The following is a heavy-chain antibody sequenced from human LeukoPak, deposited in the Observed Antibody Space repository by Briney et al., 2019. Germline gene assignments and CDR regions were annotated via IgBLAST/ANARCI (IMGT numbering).Heavy chain of an antibody. J-gene: IGHJ4*02. D-gene: IGHD3-3*01. CDR2: IYHSGSA. CDR3: ARRTDIWGGYSLYHFDY. CDR1: HYSISSGYS. Sequence: SETLSLTCAVSHYSISSGYSWGWIRQPPEKGLEWIGSIYHSGSASYNPSLKSRVTMSVDASRNQFSLRLSSVTAADTAVYYSARRTDIWGGYSLYHFDYWGQGTLVTVSS. V-gene: IGHV4-38-2*01.